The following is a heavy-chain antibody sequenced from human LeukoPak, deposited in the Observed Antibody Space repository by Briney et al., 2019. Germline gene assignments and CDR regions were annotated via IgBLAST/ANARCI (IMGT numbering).Heavy chain of an antibody. CDR3: ARTTLYSFFDY. J-gene: IGHJ4*02. Sequence: SGPALVKPTQPLTLTCNFSGFSLRTSGMCVSWIRQPPGKALEWLALCDWDDDKSYSTSLKTRLTISKDTSKNQVVLTMTNIDPVDTASYYCARTTLYSFFDYWGQGTLVTVSS. CDR2: CDWDDDK. V-gene: IGHV2-70*01. D-gene: IGHD5-18*01. CDR1: GFSLRTSGMC.